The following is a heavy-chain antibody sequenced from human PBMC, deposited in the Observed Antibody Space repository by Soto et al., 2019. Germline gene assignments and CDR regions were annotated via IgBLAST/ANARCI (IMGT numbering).Heavy chain of an antibody. CDR2: IYYSGST. V-gene: IGHV4-61*08. D-gene: IGHD3-10*01. CDR1: GGSVSSGDYY. Sequence: SETLSLTCTVSGGSVSSGDYYWNWIRQSPGKGLEWIGHIYYSGSTNYNPSLKSRVTISLDTSKNQLSLNLSSVTAADTAVYYCARDYFGSGTYIRFDYWGQGTPVTVSS. J-gene: IGHJ4*02. CDR3: ARDYFGSGTYIRFDY.